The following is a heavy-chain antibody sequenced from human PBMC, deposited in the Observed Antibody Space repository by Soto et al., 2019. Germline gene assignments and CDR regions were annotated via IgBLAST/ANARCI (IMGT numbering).Heavy chain of an antibody. CDR1: GGSMSPNY. CDR2: IYYAGST. Sequence: SETLSLTCTVSGGSMSPNYWSWFRQPPGRGLEWVGYIYYAGSTSYNPSLKSRVTISLETSKSQFSLKLSSVTAADTAVYFCARRHGLDIEAYYRGQGILVTGSS. J-gene: IGHJ4*02. D-gene: IGHD3-10*01. CDR3: ARRHGLDIEAYY. V-gene: IGHV4-59*08.